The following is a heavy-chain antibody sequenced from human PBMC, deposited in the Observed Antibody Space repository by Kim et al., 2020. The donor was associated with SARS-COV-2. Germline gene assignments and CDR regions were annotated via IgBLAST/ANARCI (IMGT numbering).Heavy chain of an antibody. CDR1: GGTFSSYA. CDR2: IIPIFGTA. CDR3: ARTRDGSGWPNDAFDI. D-gene: IGHD6-19*01. Sequence: SVKVSCKASGGTFSSYAISWVRQAPGQGLEWMGGIIPIFGTANYAQKFQGRVTITADESTSTAYMELSSLRSEDTAVYYCARTRDGSGWPNDAFDIWGQGTMVTVSS. J-gene: IGHJ3*02. V-gene: IGHV1-69*13.